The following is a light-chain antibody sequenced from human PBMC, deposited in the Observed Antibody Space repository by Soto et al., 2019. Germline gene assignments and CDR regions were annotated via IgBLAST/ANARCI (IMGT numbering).Light chain of an antibody. Sequence: EIVMTQSPATLSVAPGERATLSCRASQTIGTNLAWYQQKPGQPPRLLFFGASTRATGVPARFSGSGSGTEFTLTISSLQSEDFAVYYCQQYYNWPPWTFGQGTKVEIK. CDR3: QQYYNWPPWT. CDR2: GAS. V-gene: IGKV3-15*01. CDR1: QTIGTN. J-gene: IGKJ1*01.